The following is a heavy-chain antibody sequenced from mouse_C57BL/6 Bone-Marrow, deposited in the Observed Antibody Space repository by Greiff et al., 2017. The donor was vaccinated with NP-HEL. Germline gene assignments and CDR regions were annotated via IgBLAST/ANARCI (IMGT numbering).Heavy chain of an antibody. CDR2: ISSGGSYT. CDR1: GFTFSSYG. Sequence: EVQGVESGGDLVKPGGSLKLSCAASGFTFSSYGMSWVRQTPDKRLEWVATISSGGSYTYYPDSVKGRFTISRDNAKNTLYLQMSSLKSEDTAMYYCARHRITEAWFAYWGQGTLVTVSA. V-gene: IGHV5-6*01. D-gene: IGHD2-4*01. CDR3: ARHRITEAWFAY. J-gene: IGHJ3*01.